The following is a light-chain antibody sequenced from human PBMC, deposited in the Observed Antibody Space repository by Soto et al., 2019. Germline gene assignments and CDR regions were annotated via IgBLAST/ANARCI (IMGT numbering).Light chain of an antibody. CDR3: QTYNSAPLT. Sequence: DIQMTQSPSSLSASVGDRVTITCRASQDINNYLAWYQQKPGKVPKLLIYGASTLHSEVPSRFSRSGSGTVFTLPISRLQPGDVATYYCQTYNSAPLTLGGGAKVEI. J-gene: IGKJ4*01. V-gene: IGKV1-27*01. CDR1: QDINNY. CDR2: GAS.